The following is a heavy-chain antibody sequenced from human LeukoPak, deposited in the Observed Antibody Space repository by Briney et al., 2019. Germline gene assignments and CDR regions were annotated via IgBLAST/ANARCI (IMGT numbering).Heavy chain of an antibody. J-gene: IGHJ4*02. Sequence: SETLSLTCTVSGGSISSSSYYWGWIRQPPGKGLEWIGSIYYSGSTYYNPSLKSRVTISVDTPKNQFSLKLSSVTAADTAVYYCARQWSGYPRYFDYWGQGTLVTVSS. CDR2: IYYSGST. CDR3: ARQWSGYPRYFDY. V-gene: IGHV4-39*01. CDR1: GGSISSSSYY. D-gene: IGHD3-3*01.